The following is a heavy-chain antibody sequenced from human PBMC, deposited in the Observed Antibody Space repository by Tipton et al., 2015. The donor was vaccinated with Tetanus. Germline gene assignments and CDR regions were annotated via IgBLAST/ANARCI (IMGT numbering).Heavy chain of an antibody. CDR2: IYHSGAT. J-gene: IGHJ3*01. Sequence: TLSLTCTVSGGSVSGSSHYWSWIRQPPGKPLEWVGYIYHSGATNYNPSLKSRLTISFGTSKNQFSLSLESVTAADTAFYYCARRSYCSSSRCFDAFDLWGQGTMVTVSS. V-gene: IGHV4-61*01. CDR1: GGSVSGSSHY. CDR3: ARRSYCSSSRCFDAFDL. D-gene: IGHD2-2*01.